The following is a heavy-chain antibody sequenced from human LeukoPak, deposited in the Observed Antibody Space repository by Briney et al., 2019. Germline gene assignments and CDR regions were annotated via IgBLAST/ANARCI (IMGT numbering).Heavy chain of an antibody. Sequence: SQTLSLTCTVSGGSISIGGYYWSWIRQPAGKGLEWIGRIYSDGSSNRSPSLKSRVTISIDTSKNQFSLNLSSVTAADTAVYYCARVIRRDPYNYDGSDIWGQGTMVTASS. V-gene: IGHV4-61*02. CDR1: GGSISIGGYY. CDR2: IYSDGSS. D-gene: IGHD5-24*01. CDR3: ARVIRRDPYNYDGSDI. J-gene: IGHJ3*02.